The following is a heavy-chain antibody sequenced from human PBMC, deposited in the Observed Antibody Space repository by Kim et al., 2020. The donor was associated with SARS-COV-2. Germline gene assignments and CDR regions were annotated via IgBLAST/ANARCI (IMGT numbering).Heavy chain of an antibody. CDR3: AKDYSPDFWSGTDAFDI. D-gene: IGHD3-3*01. Sequence: GGSLRLSCAASGFTFSSYAMSWVRQAPGKGLEWVSAISGSGGSTYYADSVKGRFTISRDNSKNTLYLQMNSLRAEDTAVYYCAKDYSPDFWSGTDAFDIWGQGTMVTVSS. CDR1: GFTFSSYA. CDR2: ISGSGGST. J-gene: IGHJ3*02. V-gene: IGHV3-23*01.